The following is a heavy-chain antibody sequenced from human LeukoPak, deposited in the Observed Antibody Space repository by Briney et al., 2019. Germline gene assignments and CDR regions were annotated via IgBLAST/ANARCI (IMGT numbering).Heavy chain of an antibody. D-gene: IGHD3-10*01. CDR3: ARDEATMVRGHDY. V-gene: IGHV3-7*01. CDR2: IKQDGGET. CDR1: GFSISSYW. J-gene: IGHJ4*02. Sequence: GGSLRLSCAASGFSISSYWMSWVRQAPGKRLEWLANIKQDGGETYYVDSVKGRFTISRDNAKNSLYLQMNSLKADDTAVYYCARDEATMVRGHDYWGQGTLVTVSS.